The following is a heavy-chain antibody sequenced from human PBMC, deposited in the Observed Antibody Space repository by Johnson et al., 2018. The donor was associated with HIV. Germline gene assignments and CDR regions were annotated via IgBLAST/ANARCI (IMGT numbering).Heavy chain of an antibody. CDR1: GFTFSDHY. CDR2: TRNKANSYTT. V-gene: IGHV3-72*01. CDR3: ARASGSSDWRAFDI. J-gene: IGHJ3*02. Sequence: VQLVESGGGLVKPGGSLRLSCVASGFTFSDHYMDWVRQTPGKGLEWVGRTRNKANSYTTEYAASVKGRFTISRDDSEKSLYLQMNSLKTEDTAVYYCARASGSSDWRAFDIWGQGTLVTVSS. D-gene: IGHD1-26*01.